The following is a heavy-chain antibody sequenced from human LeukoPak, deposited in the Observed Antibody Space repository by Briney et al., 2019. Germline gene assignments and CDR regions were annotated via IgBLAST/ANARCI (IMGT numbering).Heavy chain of an antibody. Sequence: GGSLRLSCTTSGFSFGDYAMNWVRQAPGKGLEWVGFIKSKSSGGATDFAASVKGRFSISRDASKSIAYLQMSSLQTEDTAVYYCTRTPGDAFHPGWYYYDYWGQGTLVTVSS. CDR2: IKSKSSGGAT. CDR1: GFSFGDYA. D-gene: IGHD5-24*01. CDR3: TRTPGDAFHPGWYYYDY. J-gene: IGHJ4*02. V-gene: IGHV3-49*04.